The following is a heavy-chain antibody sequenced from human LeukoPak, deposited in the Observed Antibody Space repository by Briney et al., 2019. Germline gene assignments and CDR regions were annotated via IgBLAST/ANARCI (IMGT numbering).Heavy chain of an antibody. CDR3: AKVDYWSPENYFDS. CDR2: TTDDEDT. Sequence: PGGSLRLSCVASGFPFRSYAMTWVRQTPGKGLESVSVTTDDEDTYYADSVKGRFTISRDNSQNTVFLQMNGLRVEDTAVYYCAKVDYWSPENYFDSWGQGTLVTVSS. D-gene: IGHD1-1*01. V-gene: IGHV3-23*01. CDR1: GFPFRSYA. J-gene: IGHJ4*02.